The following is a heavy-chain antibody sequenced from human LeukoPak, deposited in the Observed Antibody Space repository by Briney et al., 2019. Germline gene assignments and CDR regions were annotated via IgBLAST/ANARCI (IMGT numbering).Heavy chain of an antibody. CDR2: INPSGGST. CDR1: GYTFTSYY. Sequence: ASVKVSCKASGYTFTSYYMHWVRQAPGQGLEWMGIINPSGGSTSYAQKFQGRVTMTEDTSTDTAYMELSSLRSEDTAVYYCATYSGYDKGDYFDYWGQGTLVTVSS. V-gene: IGHV1-46*01. J-gene: IGHJ4*02. CDR3: ATYSGYDKGDYFDY. D-gene: IGHD5-12*01.